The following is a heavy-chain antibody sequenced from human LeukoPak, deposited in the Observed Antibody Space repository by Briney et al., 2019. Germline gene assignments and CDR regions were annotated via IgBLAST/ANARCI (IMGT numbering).Heavy chain of an antibody. Sequence: PGGSLRLSCAASGFTFSNYDMHWVRQVPGKGLEWISGFDTAGGTYYAGSVEGRFTISRDNARNSLFLQMNSLRAGDTAVYYCARAPVPFFYYGMDVWGQGTTVIVSS. CDR2: FDTAGGT. V-gene: IGHV3-13*04. CDR1: GFTFSNYD. D-gene: IGHD6-6*01. J-gene: IGHJ6*02. CDR3: ARAPVPFFYYGMDV.